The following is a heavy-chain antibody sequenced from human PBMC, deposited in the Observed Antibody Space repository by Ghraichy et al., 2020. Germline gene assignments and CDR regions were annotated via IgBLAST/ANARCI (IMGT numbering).Heavy chain of an antibody. CDR1: GYSFTSYW. CDR2: IYPGDSDT. Sequence: GESLNISCKGSGYSFTSYWIGWVRQMPGKGLEWMGIIYPGDSDTRYSPSFQGQVTISADKSISTAYLQWSSLKASDTAMYYCASAQSIAARRVLAFDIWGQGTMVTVSS. J-gene: IGHJ3*02. D-gene: IGHD6-6*01. V-gene: IGHV5-51*01. CDR3: ASAQSIAARRVLAFDI.